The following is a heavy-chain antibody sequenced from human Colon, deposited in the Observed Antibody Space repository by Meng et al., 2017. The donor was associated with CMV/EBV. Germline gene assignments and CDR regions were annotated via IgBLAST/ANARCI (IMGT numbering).Heavy chain of an antibody. J-gene: IGHJ4*02. V-gene: IGHV3-74*01. CDR1: GFSFSSYW. D-gene: IGHD2-15*01. CDR3: VVKGSAWFDY. Sequence: GGSLRLSCAASGFSFSSYWMHWVRHAPGKGLVWISGMNAEETIINNADSVKGRFTISRDNARNTLYLQMNHLRADDTAVYYCVVKGSAWFDYWGQGTLVTVSS. CDR2: MNAEETII.